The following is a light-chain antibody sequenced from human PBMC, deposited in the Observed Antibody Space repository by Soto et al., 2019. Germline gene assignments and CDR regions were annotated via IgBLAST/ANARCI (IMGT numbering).Light chain of an antibody. CDR1: QTITTS. CDR2: AAS. CDR3: QQNYSLPIT. V-gene: IGKV1-39*01. Sequence: EIHMTQSPSSLSASVGDRVTIICRTSQTITTSLNWYRQKPGKAPDLLIYAASSLQSGIPSRFGGRGSGTDVTLTITGLQPEDFATYYCQQNYSLPITFGQGTRLEIK. J-gene: IGKJ5*01.